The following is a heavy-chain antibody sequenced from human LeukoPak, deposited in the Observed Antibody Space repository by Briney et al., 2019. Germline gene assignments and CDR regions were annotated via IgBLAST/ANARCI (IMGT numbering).Heavy chain of an antibody. CDR3: ARSLATGYEEPYYYGMDV. V-gene: IGHV4-31*03. CDR2: IYYSGRT. J-gene: IGHJ6*02. D-gene: IGHD3-9*01. Sequence: SQTLSLTCTVSGGSIGDDDYYWGWIRQHPGKGLEWIGYIYYSGRTYYNPSLKSRVIISVDTSKSQFSLKLSSVTVADTAVYYCARSLATGYEEPYYYGMDVWGQGTTVTVSS. CDR1: GGSIGDDDYY.